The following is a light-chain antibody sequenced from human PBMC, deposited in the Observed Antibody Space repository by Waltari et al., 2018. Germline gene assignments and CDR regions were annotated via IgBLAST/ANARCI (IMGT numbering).Light chain of an antibody. Sequence: DIQMTQSPSTLSASVGDRVTITCRASQSISNWLAWYQQKPGKAPKLLIYKASTLESGVPSRFSGSGSWTEFTLTISSLQPDDFATDYCQQYNSYSLLTFGGGTKVEIK. J-gene: IGKJ4*01. V-gene: IGKV1-5*03. CDR3: QQYNSYSLLT. CDR2: KAS. CDR1: QSISNW.